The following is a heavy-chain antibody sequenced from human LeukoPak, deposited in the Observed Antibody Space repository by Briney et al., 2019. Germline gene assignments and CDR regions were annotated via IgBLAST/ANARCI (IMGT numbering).Heavy chain of an antibody. CDR3: AKAPHDYSNYLNWFDP. J-gene: IGHJ5*02. D-gene: IGHD4-11*01. CDR2: ISGSGGST. Sequence: PGGSLRLSCAASGFTFSSYAMSWVRQAPXXXLEWVSAISGSGGSTYYADSVKGRFTISRDNSKNTLYLQMNSLRAEDTAVYYCAKAPHDYSNYLNWFDPWGQGTLVTVSS. V-gene: IGHV3-23*01. CDR1: GFTFSSYA.